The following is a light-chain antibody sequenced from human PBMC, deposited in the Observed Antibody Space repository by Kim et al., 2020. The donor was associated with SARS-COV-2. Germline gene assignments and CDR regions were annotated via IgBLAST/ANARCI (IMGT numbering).Light chain of an antibody. J-gene: IGLJ3*02. Sequence: GQKVTIPCSGDHSNIGINYVACYQHLPGTAPKLLIYDNVKRPSGTPDRFSGSKSGTSATLDITGLQTGDEADYYCATWDTRLSAGVFGGGTKVTVL. CDR1: HSNIGINY. V-gene: IGLV1-51*01. CDR2: DNV. CDR3: ATWDTRLSAGV.